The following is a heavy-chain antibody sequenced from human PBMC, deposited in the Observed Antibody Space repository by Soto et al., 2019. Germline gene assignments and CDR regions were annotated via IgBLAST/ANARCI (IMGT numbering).Heavy chain of an antibody. Sequence: SETLSLTCAVYGGSFSGYYWSWIRQPPGKGLEWIGEINHSGSTNYNPSLKSRVTISVDTSKNQFSLKLSSVTAADTAVYCCARGISIINYYGSGSYYNPGRWFDPWGQGTLVTVSS. J-gene: IGHJ5*02. V-gene: IGHV4-34*01. CDR3: ARGISIINYYGSGSYYNPGRWFDP. CDR2: INHSGST. D-gene: IGHD3-10*01. CDR1: GGSFSGYY.